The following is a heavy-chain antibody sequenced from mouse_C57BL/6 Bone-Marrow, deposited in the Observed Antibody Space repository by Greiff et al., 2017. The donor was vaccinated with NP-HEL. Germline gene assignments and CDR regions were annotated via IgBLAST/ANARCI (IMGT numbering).Heavy chain of an antibody. CDR3: ARGEGYYYGSSSSNFDY. J-gene: IGHJ2*01. Sequence: VKLQESGAELVKPGASVKISCKASGYAFSSYWMNWVKQRPGQGLEWIGQIYPGDGDTNYNGKFKGKATLTADKSSSTAYMQLSSLTSEDSAVYFWARGEGYYYGSSSSNFDYWGQGTTLTVSS. D-gene: IGHD1-1*01. CDR2: IYPGDGDT. V-gene: IGHV1-80*01. CDR1: GYAFSSYW.